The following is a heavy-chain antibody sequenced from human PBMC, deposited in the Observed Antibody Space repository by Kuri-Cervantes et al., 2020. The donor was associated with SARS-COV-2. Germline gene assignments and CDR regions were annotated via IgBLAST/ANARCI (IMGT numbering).Heavy chain of an antibody. CDR3: ATSYFAKRYCRGTSCYSPFDY. V-gene: IGHV3-11*01. CDR2: ISSSGNNM. CDR1: GFTFNDYC. J-gene: IGHJ4*02. Sequence: GESLKISCAAPGFTFNDYCMGWIRQAPGKGLEWVSYISSSGNNMYYADSVKGRFTISRDNSKNTLYLQMNSLRAEDTAVYYCATSYFAKRYCRGTSCYSPFDYWGQGTLVTVSS. D-gene: IGHD2-2*02.